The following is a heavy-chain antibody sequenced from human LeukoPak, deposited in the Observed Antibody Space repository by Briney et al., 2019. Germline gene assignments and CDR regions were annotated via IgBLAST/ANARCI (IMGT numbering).Heavy chain of an antibody. CDR2: INHSGST. Sequence: PSETLSLTCAVYGGSFSGYYWSWIRQPPGKGLEWIGEINHSGSTNYNPSLKSRVTISVDTSKNQFSLKLSSVTAADTAVYYCARLDRGVAAAGTGYYFDYWGQGTLVTVSS. V-gene: IGHV4-34*01. CDR3: ARLDRGVAAAGTGYYFDY. CDR1: GGSFSGYY. D-gene: IGHD6-13*01. J-gene: IGHJ4*02.